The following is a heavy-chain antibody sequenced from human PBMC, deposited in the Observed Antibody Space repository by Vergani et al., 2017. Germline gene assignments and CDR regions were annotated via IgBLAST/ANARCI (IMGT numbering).Heavy chain of an antibody. CDR2: IWYDGSNK. V-gene: IGHV3-33*08. Sequence: QVQLVESGGGVVQPGRSLRLSCAASGFTFSSYGMHWVRQAPGKGLEWVAVIWYDGSNKYYADSVKGRFTISRDNSKNTLYLQMNSLRAEDTAVYYCARDPDLIAARPAFDYWGQGTLVTVSS. D-gene: IGHD6-6*01. CDR3: ARDPDLIAARPAFDY. J-gene: IGHJ4*02. CDR1: GFTFSSYG.